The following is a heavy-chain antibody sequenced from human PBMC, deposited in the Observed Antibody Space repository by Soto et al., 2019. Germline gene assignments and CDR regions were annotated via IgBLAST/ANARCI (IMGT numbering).Heavy chain of an antibody. D-gene: IGHD5-12*01. CDR2: ISYDGSNK. CDR3: AKDQDGYGTGAFDI. J-gene: IGHJ3*02. CDR1: GFTFSSYG. Sequence: QVQLVESGGGVVQPGRSLRLSCAASGFTFSSYGIHWVRQAPGKGLEWVAFISYDGSNKYYADSVKGRFTISRDNSKNTLYLQMNSLRAEDTAVYYCAKDQDGYGTGAFDIWGQGTMVTVSS. V-gene: IGHV3-30*18.